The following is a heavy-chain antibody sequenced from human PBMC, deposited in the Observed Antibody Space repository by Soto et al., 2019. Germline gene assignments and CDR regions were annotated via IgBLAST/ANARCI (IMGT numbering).Heavy chain of an antibody. CDR1: GFTFTNYW. CDR2: VRQDGSQK. J-gene: IGHJ4*02. V-gene: IGHV3-7*01. CDR3: ASQRATGGNDY. D-gene: IGHD2-15*01. Sequence: EVQLVESGGGLVQPGGSLRLSCVASGFTFTNYWMSWVRQAPGKGLEWVANVRQDGSQKYYVDSVKGRFTISRDNAKNSMSLQMNSLRAEDTAMYYCASQRATGGNDYWGQGTQVTVSS.